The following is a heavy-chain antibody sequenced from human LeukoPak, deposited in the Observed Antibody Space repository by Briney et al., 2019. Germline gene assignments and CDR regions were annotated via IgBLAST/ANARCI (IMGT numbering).Heavy chain of an antibody. V-gene: IGHV4-31*03. D-gene: IGHD3-16*01. Sequence: SETLSLTRTVSGVPISSCTHYYNWTRQPPGRALEWIGYIYYTGITSYNPSLKSRVTMSVDTSMNQVSLKVTSLTAADTAVYYCAASSGVTLGRFWGQGALVTVSS. CDR3: AASSGVTLGRF. CDR2: IYYTGIT. J-gene: IGHJ4*02. CDR1: GVPISSCTHY.